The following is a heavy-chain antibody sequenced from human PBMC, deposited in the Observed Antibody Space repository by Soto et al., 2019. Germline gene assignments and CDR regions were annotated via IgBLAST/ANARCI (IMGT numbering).Heavy chain of an antibody. V-gene: IGHV3-7*01. CDR3: ARGDEAYYYFDY. J-gene: IGHJ4*02. D-gene: IGHD1-26*01. CDR1: GFTFSSYW. CDR2: IRQDGGEK. Sequence: GGSLRLSCAASGFTFSSYWMSWVRQAPGKGLEWVAHIRQDGGEKYYVDSVKGRFNISRDNAKNSLYLQMNSLRAEDTAVYYCARGDEAYYYFDYWGQGTLVTVSS.